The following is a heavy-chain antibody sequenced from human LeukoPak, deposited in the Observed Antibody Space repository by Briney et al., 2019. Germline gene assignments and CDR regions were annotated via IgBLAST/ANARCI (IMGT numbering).Heavy chain of an antibody. V-gene: IGHV1-8*03. D-gene: IGHD3-22*01. CDR1: GYTFTSYD. Sequence: ASVKVSCKASGYTFTSYDINWVRQATGQGLEWMGWMNPNSGNTGYAQKFQGRVTITRNTSISTAYMELSSLRSEDTAVYYCAREYYYDSSGYPNFDYWGQGTLVTVSS. CDR3: AREYYYDSSGYPNFDY. CDR2: MNPNSGNT. J-gene: IGHJ4*02.